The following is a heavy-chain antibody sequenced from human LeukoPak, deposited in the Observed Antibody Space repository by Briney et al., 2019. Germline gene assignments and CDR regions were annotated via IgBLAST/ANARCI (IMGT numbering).Heavy chain of an antibody. CDR2: ISYDGSNK. CDR1: GFTFSSYA. J-gene: IGHJ4*02. CDR3: ARDGDTAMASTGDFDY. Sequence: GGSLRLSCAASGFTFSSYAMHWVRQAPGKGLEWVAVISYDGSNKYYADSVKGRFTISRDNSKNTLYLQMNSLRAEDTAMYYCARDGDTAMASTGDFDYWGQGTLVTVSS. V-gene: IGHV3-30-3*01. D-gene: IGHD5-18*01.